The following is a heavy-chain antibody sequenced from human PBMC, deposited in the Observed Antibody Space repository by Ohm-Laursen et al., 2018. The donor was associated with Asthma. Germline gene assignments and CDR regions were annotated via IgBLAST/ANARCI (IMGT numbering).Heavy chain of an antibody. J-gene: IGHJ5*02. CDR3: ARASPHPDTANMVQGVIHEGWFDP. CDR1: GYTFTGYY. CDR2: INPNSGGT. V-gene: IGHV1-2*06. Sequence: ASVKVSCKASGYTFTGYYMHWVRQAPGQGLEWMGRINPNSGGTNYAQKFQGRVTMTRDTSISTAYMELSRLRSDDTAVYYCARASPHPDTANMVQGVIHEGWFDPWGQGTLVTVSS. D-gene: IGHD3-10*01.